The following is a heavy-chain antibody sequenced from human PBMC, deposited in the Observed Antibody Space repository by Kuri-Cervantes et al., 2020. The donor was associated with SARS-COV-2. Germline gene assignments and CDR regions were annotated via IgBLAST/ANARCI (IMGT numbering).Heavy chain of an antibody. CDR2: IPYDGSNK. V-gene: IGHV3-30*18. Sequence: GESLKISCAASGFTFSSYGMHWVRQAPGKGLEWVAVIPYDGSNKYYADSVKGRFTISRDNSKNTLYLQMNSLRAEDTAVYYCAKEDTIVVVPAAIVLSSYYGMDVWGQGTTVTVSS. J-gene: IGHJ6*02. D-gene: IGHD2-2*01. CDR1: GFTFSSYG. CDR3: AKEDTIVVVPAAIVLSSYYGMDV.